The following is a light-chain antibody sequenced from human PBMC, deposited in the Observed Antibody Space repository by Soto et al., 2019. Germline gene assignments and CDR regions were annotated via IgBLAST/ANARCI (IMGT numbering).Light chain of an antibody. V-gene: IGLV2-14*01. CDR1: SSDVGGYNY. CDR3: SSYTSSTTCV. J-gene: IGLJ1*01. Sequence: CARTKPASGTGAPGESSTISCTGTSSDVGGYNYVSWYQQHPGKAPKLMIYDVSNRPSGVSNRFSGSKSGNTASLTISGLQAEDEAGYCCSSYTSSTTCVFGPGTKVTVL. CDR2: DVS.